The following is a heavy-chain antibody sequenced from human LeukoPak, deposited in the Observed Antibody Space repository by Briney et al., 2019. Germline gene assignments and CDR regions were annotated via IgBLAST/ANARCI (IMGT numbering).Heavy chain of an antibody. CDR1: GGSISSGDYS. CDR2: IYYTDS. Sequence: SETLSLTCAVSGGSISSGDYSWSWIRQPPGKGLEWIGYIYYTDSYYNPSLKSRVTISLDTSKNQFSLKLNSVTAADTAVYYCASHSGGYAYWGQGTLVAVSS. J-gene: IGHJ4*02. D-gene: IGHD5-12*01. CDR3: ASHSGGYAY. V-gene: IGHV4-30-4*07.